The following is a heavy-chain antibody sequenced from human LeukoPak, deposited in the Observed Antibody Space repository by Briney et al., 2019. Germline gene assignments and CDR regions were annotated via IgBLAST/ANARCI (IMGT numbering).Heavy chain of an antibody. CDR1: GVSIIISGHY. D-gene: IGHD1-26*01. CDR3: ARRKATEEGGAFDI. CDR2: MYHSGRT. V-gene: IGHV4-39*01. Sequence: SETLSLTCTVSGVSIIISGHYWDWIRQSPGKGLEWISSMYHSGRTFHSPSLRSRHITSVDTSKNQFFLKLGSVTATDTAIYYCARRKATEEGGAFDIWGVGTMVTVSS. J-gene: IGHJ3*02.